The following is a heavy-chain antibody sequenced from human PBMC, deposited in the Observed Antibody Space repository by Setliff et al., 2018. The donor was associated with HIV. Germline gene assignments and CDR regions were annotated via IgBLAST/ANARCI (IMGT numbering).Heavy chain of an antibody. V-gene: IGHV1-69*13. Sequence: SVKVSCKASGGTFRSHEISWVRQAPGQGLEWMGGIVPILNTGNYAPKFQGRVTITADESTSTAYMELSSLRSEDTAVYYCAMSMTTYPVSRAFDIWGQGTMVTVSS. CDR2: IVPILNTG. D-gene: IGHD4-4*01. CDR3: AMSMTTYPVSRAFDI. J-gene: IGHJ3*02. CDR1: GGTFRSHE.